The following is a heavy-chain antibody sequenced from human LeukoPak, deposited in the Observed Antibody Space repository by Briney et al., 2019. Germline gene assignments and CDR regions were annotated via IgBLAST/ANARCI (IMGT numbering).Heavy chain of an antibody. J-gene: IGHJ4*02. CDR3: ARDGYSKKIDY. D-gene: IGHD6-13*01. CDR1: GFTFSSYG. Sequence: GGSLRLSCAASGFTFSSYGMHWVRQAPGKGLEWVAVIWYDGSNKYYADSVKGRFTTSRDNPKNTLYLQMNSLRAEDTAVYYCARDGYSKKIDYWGQGTLVTVSS. CDR2: IWYDGSNK. V-gene: IGHV3-33*01.